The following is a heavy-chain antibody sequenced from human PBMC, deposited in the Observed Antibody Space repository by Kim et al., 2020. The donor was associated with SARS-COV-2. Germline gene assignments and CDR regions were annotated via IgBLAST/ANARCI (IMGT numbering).Heavy chain of an antibody. J-gene: IGHJ4*02. Sequence: GGSLRLSCAASGFTFSDYYMNWIRQAPGKGLEWVSYISSSGSSKYYADSVKGRFTISRDNAKNPLYVQMNSLRAEDTAVYYCARGAYSSGYFVVDYWGQGTLVTVSS. CDR1: GFTFSDYY. CDR3: ARGAYSSGYFVVDY. CDR2: ISSSGSSK. D-gene: IGHD3-22*01. V-gene: IGHV3-11*01.